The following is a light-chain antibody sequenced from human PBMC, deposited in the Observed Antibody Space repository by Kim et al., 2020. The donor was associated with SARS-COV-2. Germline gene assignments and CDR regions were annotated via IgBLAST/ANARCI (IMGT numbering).Light chain of an antibody. CDR3: QQYGTYWT. V-gene: IGKV1-5*01. CDR1: QNVGNW. J-gene: IGKJ1*01. CDR2: DAS. Sequence: DIQMTQSPSTVSASVGDRVIITCRASQNVGNWVAWYQQKPGKAPNLLLYDASSLGSGVPSRFSGSGSGTEFTLTISSLQADDFATYYCQQYGTYWTFGQGTKVDIK.